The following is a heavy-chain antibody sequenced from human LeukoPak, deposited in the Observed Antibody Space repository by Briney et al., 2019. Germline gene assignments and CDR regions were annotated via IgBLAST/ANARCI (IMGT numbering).Heavy chain of an antibody. CDR3: AKTDLNPPNSDH. CDR2: IIYSDGPT. J-gene: IGHJ4*02. V-gene: IGHV3-23*01. CDR1: GFTFNAYA. D-gene: IGHD1-14*01. Sequence: PGGSLRLSGAASGFTFNAYAMAWVRQAPGKGLEWVSTIIYSDGPTFYADSVKGRFTISRDDSKSTLYLQMNSLRVEDTAIYYCAKTDLNPPNSDHWGQGTLVTVSS.